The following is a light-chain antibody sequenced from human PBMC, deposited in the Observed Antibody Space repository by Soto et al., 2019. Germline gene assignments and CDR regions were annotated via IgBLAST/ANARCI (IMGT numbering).Light chain of an antibody. CDR2: DAS. CDR3: QQRRNGPMYT. Sequence: EIVLTQSPATLSLSPGERATLSCRASQSVSSYLAWYQQKPGQAPRLLIYDASNRATDIPARFSGSGSGTDFTLPISSLEPEDFAVYYCQQRRNGPMYTFGQGTKLEIK. J-gene: IGKJ2*01. CDR1: QSVSSY. V-gene: IGKV3-11*01.